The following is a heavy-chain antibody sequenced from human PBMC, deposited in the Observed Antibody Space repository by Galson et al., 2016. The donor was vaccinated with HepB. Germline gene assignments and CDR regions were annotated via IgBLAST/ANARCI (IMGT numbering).Heavy chain of an antibody. CDR1: GDSMSTNW. J-gene: IGHJ2*01. CDR3: ARVDGFWSGTPSYWYFDL. V-gene: IGHV4-4*02. CDR2: VYHTGST. D-gene: IGHD3-3*01. Sequence: SETLSLTCTVSGDSMSTNWWSWVRQPPGMGQEWIGEVYHTGSTNYKSSPKSRATISMDMSKNQLSLELTSVTAADTAVYYCARVDGFWSGTPSYWYFDLWGRGTLVTVSS.